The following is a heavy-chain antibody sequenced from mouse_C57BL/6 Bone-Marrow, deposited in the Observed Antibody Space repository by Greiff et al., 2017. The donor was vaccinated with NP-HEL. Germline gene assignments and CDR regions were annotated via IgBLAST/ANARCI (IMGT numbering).Heavy chain of an antibody. J-gene: IGHJ4*01. Sequence: QVQLQQPGAELVKPGASVKLSCKASGYTFTSYWMQWVKQRPGQGLEWIGEIDPSDSYTNYNQKFKGKATLTVDTSSSTAYMQLSSLTSEDSAVYYCASQGRYYYGSSYDYAMDYWGQGTSVTGSS. CDR2: IDPSDSYT. CDR1: GYTFTSYW. D-gene: IGHD1-1*01. V-gene: IGHV1-50*01. CDR3: ASQGRYYYGSSYDYAMDY.